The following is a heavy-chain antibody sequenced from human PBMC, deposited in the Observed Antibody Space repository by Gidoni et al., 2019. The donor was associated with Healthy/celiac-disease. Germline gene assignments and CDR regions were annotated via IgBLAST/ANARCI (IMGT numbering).Heavy chain of an antibody. Sequence: QVTLRESGPALVKPTQTLTLTCTFSGFSLSPSGMCVSWIRQPPGKALEWLALIDWDDDKYYSTSLKTRLTISKDTSKNQVVLTMTNMDPVDTATYYCARIPVCDQHSAHDYWGQGTLVTVSS. D-gene: IGHD2-21*01. CDR3: ARIPVCDQHSAHDY. V-gene: IGHV2-70*01. CDR2: IDWDDDK. J-gene: IGHJ4*02. CDR1: GFSLSPSGMC.